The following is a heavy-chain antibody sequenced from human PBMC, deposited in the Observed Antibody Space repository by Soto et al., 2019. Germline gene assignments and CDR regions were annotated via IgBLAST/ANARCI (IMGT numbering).Heavy chain of an antibody. J-gene: IGHJ4*02. CDR3: ARRGYSSGWYSYYFDY. D-gene: IGHD6-19*01. CDR2: IYYSGST. Sequence: SETLSLTCTVSGGSISSYYWSWIRQPPGKGLEWIGYIYYSGSTNYNPSLKSRVTISVDTSKSQFSLKLSSVTAADTAVCYCARRGYSSGWYSYYFDYWGQGTLVT. CDR1: GGSISSYY. V-gene: IGHV4-59*01.